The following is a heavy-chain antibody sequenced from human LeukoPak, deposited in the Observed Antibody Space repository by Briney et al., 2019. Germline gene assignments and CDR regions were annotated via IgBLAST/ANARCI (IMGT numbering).Heavy chain of an antibody. CDR2: IYPGDSDT. D-gene: IGHD2-2*02. CDR3: AIVVPAAILRGYYFGY. CDR1: GSSFTSYW. Sequence: GESLNISGKGSGSSFTSYWIGWVRQMPGKGLGWMGIIYPGDSDTSSSPSFQGQLTISAGKSISTAYLQWSSLKASDTAMYYCAIVVPAAILRGYYFGYWGKGTLVTVSS. V-gene: IGHV5-51*01. J-gene: IGHJ4*02.